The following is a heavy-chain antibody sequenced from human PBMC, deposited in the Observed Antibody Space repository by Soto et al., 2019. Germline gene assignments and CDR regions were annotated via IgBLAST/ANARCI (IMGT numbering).Heavy chain of an antibody. Sequence: GSLRLSCAASGFTFSSYAMTWVRQGPGKGLEWVSSIGTTTGDMLYADSVKGRFTISRDNSRNTLYLQMNSLRTEDTAIYYCAKRSPSGTYYFDYWGQGTLVTVSS. CDR1: GFTFSSYA. V-gene: IGHV3-23*01. J-gene: IGHJ4*02. D-gene: IGHD1-26*01. CDR2: IGTTTGDM. CDR3: AKRSPSGTYYFDY.